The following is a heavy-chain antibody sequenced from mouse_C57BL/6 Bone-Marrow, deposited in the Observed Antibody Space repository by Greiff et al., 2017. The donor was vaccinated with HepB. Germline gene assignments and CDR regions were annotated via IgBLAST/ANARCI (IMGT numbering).Heavy chain of an antibody. CDR2: ISDGGSYT. CDR3: ASDYFDY. Sequence: EVHLVESGGGLVKPGGSLKLSCAASGFTFSSYAMSWVRQTPEKRLEWVATISDGGSYTYYPDNVKGRFTISRDNAKNNLDLQMSHLKSEDTAMYYCASDYFDYWGQGTTLTVSS. V-gene: IGHV5-4*01. CDR1: GFTFSSYA. J-gene: IGHJ2*01.